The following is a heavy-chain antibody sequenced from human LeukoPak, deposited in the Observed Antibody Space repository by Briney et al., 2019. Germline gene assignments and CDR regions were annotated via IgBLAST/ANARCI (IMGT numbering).Heavy chain of an antibody. CDR2: IYPGDSDT. CDR1: GYRFTSYW. Sequence: GESLKISCKGSGYRFTSYWIGWVRQMPGKGLGWMGIIYPGDSDTRYSPSFQGQVTISADKSISTAYLQWSSLKASDTAMYYCERLSAMVDWFDPWGQGTLVTVSS. V-gene: IGHV5-51*01. CDR3: ERLSAMVDWFDP. D-gene: IGHD5-18*01. J-gene: IGHJ5*02.